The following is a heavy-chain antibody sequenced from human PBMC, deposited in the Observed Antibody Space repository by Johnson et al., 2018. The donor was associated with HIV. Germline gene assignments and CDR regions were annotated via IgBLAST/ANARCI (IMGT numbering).Heavy chain of an antibody. Sequence: QVQLVESGGGVVQPGGSLRLSCAASGFTFNNYDMHWVRQAPGKGLEWVADIKCDGSNKYYADSVKGRFTISRDNSKNTLYLQMNSLRDEDTALYYCARVGSGSYLLGAFDIWGQGTRVIVSS. CDR1: GFTFNNYD. J-gene: IGHJ3*02. CDR3: ARVGSGSYLLGAFDI. D-gene: IGHD1-26*01. CDR2: IKCDGSNK. V-gene: IGHV3-33*01.